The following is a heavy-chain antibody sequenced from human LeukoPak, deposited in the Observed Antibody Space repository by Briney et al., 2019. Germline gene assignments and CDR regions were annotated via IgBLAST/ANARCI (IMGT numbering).Heavy chain of an antibody. CDR1: GLTFSSFS. Sequence: GGSLRLSCTASGLTFSSFSMNWIRQAPGKGLEWIAYIRAGGGIINYADSVRGRFTISRDNVKNSLSLEMNSLRADDTAVYYCVRDHHWAFDHWGQGTLVTVSS. J-gene: IGHJ4*02. CDR3: VRDHHWAFDH. D-gene: IGHD3-16*01. CDR2: IRAGGGII. V-gene: IGHV3-48*04.